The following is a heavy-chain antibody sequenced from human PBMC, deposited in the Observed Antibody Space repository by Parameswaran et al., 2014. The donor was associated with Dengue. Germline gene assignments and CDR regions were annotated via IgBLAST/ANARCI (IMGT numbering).Heavy chain of an antibody. J-gene: IGHJ4*02. Sequence: SWVRQAPGQGLEWMGGIIPIFGTINYAQRFQGRVTITADESTSTAYMELSSLRSEDTAVFYCARGPPYKYDSSAYYSRPFVGWGQGTLVTVSS. V-gene: IGHV1-69*01. CDR3: ARGPPYKYDSSAYYSRPFVG. CDR2: IIPIFGTI. D-gene: IGHD3-22*01.